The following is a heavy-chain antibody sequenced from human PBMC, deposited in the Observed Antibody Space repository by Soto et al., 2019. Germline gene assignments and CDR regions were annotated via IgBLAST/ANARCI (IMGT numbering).Heavy chain of an antibody. CDR2: IYSGGST. D-gene: IGHD2-15*01. CDR3: ASSPPYCSGGSCYSPYYMDV. V-gene: IGHV3-53*04. Sequence: GGSLRLSCAASGFTVSSNYMSWVRQAPGKGLEWVSVIYSGGSTYYADSVKGRFTISRHNSKNTLYLQMNSLRAEDTAVYYCASSPPYCSGGSCYSPYYMDVWGKGTTVTVSS. CDR1: GFTVSSNY. J-gene: IGHJ6*03.